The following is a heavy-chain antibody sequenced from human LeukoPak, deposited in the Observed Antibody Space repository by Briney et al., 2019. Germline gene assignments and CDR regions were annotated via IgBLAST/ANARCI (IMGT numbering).Heavy chain of an antibody. J-gene: IGHJ4*02. CDR1: GFTFSSYA. V-gene: IGHV3-30*04. CDR2: MSFDVNNK. D-gene: IGHD2-2*02. CDR3: ARGYCTSSSCYNDY. Sequence: TGGSLRLSCVTSGFTFSSYAFHWVRQAPGKGLEWVATMSFDVNNKYYADSVRGRFTISRDNSKNTLYLQMNSQGAEDTAVYSCARGYCTSSSCYNDYWGQGTLVTVSS.